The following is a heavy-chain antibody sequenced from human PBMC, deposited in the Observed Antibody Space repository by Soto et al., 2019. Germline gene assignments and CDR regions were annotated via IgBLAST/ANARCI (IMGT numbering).Heavy chain of an antibody. CDR3: AGYYYGSGSYYNVLSARFDY. V-gene: IGHV4-34*01. Sequence: SETLSLTCAVYGGSFSGYYWSWIRQPPGKGLEWIGEINHSGSTNYNPSLKSRVTISVDTSKNQFSLKLSSVTAADTAVYYCAGYYYGSGSYYNVLSARFDYWGQRTLVTVSS. CDR1: GGSFSGYY. CDR2: INHSGST. D-gene: IGHD3-10*01. J-gene: IGHJ4*02.